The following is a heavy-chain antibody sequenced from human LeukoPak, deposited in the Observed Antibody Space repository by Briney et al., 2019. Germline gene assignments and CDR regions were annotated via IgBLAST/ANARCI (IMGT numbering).Heavy chain of an antibody. V-gene: IGHV3-30*04. CDR1: GFTFSSYA. J-gene: IGHJ6*03. Sequence: PGGSLRLSCAASGFTFSSYAMHWVRQAPGKGLEWVAVISYDGSNKYYADSVKGRFTISRDNAKNSLYLQMNSLRAEDTAVYYCARGGPYSSSSSTFDYYYYMDVWGKGTTVTVSS. D-gene: IGHD6-6*01. CDR3: ARGGPYSSSSSTFDYYYYMDV. CDR2: ISYDGSNK.